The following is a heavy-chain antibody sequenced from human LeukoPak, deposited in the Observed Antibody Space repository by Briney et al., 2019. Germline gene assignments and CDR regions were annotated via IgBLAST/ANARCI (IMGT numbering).Heavy chain of an antibody. Sequence: QAGGSLRLSCAASGFTFSSYAMSWVRQASGKGLEWVGRIRSKANSYATAYAASVEGRFTISRDDSKNTAYLQMNSLKTEDTAMYYCTRSITGITAHFDYWGQGTLVTVSS. CDR3: TRSITGITAHFDY. D-gene: IGHD1-7*01. J-gene: IGHJ4*02. V-gene: IGHV3-73*01. CDR1: GFTFSSYA. CDR2: IRSKANSYAT.